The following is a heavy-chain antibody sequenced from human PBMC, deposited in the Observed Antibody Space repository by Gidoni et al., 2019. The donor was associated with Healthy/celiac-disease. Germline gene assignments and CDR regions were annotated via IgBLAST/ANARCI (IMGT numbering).Heavy chain of an antibody. CDR2: IWYDGSNK. CDR1: GFTFSNYG. V-gene: IGHV3-33*01. Sequence: QVHLVESGGGVVQPGRSLRLPCASSGFTFSNYGMHSVRQAPGKGLEWVAVIWYDGSNKYYADSVKGRFTISSDNSKNTLYLQMNSLRAEDTAVYYCARERRGYGDYVLGDAFDIWGQGTMVTVSS. D-gene: IGHD4-17*01. CDR3: ARERRGYGDYVLGDAFDI. J-gene: IGHJ3*02.